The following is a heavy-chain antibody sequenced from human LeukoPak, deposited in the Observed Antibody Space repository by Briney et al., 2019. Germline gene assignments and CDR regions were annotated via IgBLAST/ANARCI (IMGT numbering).Heavy chain of an antibody. J-gene: IGHJ4*02. Sequence: AGGSLRLSCTASKFTFMNYAMHWVRQAPGKGLEWLSTIGSAGGSIFYADSVKGRFTISRDNSKSTLFLQMDSLRVKDTALYYCAKRGEVSTYYYFESWGQGALVTVSS. CDR1: KFTFMNYA. CDR3: AKRGEVSTYYYFES. V-gene: IGHV3-23*01. CDR2: IGSAGGSI. D-gene: IGHD2/OR15-2a*01.